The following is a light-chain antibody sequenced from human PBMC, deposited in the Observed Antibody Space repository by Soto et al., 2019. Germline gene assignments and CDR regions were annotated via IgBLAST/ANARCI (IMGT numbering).Light chain of an antibody. CDR2: AAS. CDR1: QSVSSY. CDR3: QQYSHWPRT. J-gene: IGKJ1*01. V-gene: IGKV3-15*01. Sequence: EIVMTQSPATLSVSPGERATLSCRASQSVSSYVTWYQQKPGQAPRLLIYAASTRATGVPARFSGSGAATEYTLTISSLQSEDFAVYYCQQYSHWPRTFGQGTKVEIK.